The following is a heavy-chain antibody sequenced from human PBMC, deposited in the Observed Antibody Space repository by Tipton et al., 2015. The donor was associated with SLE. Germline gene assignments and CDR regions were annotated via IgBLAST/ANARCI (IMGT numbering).Heavy chain of an antibody. CDR1: GYSISSGYY. Sequence: GLVKPSETLSLTCAVSGYSISSGYYWGWIRQPPGKGLEWIGSIYHSGSTYYNPSLKSRVTMSVDTSKNRFPLKLSSVTAADTAVYYCARGSPGRSEGHYKDYHYGIDVWGQGTTVTVSS. V-gene: IGHV4-38-2*01. CDR3: ARGSPGRSEGHYKDYHYGIDV. D-gene: IGHD3-9*01. CDR2: IYHSGST. J-gene: IGHJ6*02.